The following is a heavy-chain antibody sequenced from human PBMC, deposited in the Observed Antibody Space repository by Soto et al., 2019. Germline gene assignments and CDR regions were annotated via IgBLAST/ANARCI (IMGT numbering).Heavy chain of an antibody. CDR2: IGTAGDT. J-gene: IGHJ3*02. CDR1: GFTFISYD. Sequence: GGSLILSCAASGFTFISYDMHWVRQATGKGLERVSAIGTAGDTYYPGSVKGRFTISRENAKNTLYLQMNSLRAEDTAVYYCARDQEGRGYYYVHDAFDIWGQGTMVTVSS. V-gene: IGHV3-13*01. D-gene: IGHD3-22*01. CDR3: ARDQEGRGYYYVHDAFDI.